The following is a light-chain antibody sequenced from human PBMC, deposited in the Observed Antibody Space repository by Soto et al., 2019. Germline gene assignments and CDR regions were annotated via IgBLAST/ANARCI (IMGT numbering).Light chain of an antibody. J-gene: IGLJ2*01. CDR2: SNN. Sequence: QSVLTQPPSASGTPGQRVTISCSGSSSNIGSNTVNGYQQLPGTAPKLLIYSNNQRPSGVPDRFSGSKSGTSASLAISGLQSEDEDYYYCAAWDDSLNGHVVFGGGTELTVL. V-gene: IGLV1-44*01. CDR3: AAWDDSLNGHVV. CDR1: SSNIGSNT.